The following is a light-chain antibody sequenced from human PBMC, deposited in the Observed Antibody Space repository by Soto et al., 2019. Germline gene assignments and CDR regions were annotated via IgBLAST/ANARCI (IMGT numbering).Light chain of an antibody. J-gene: IGKJ4*01. CDR2: DAS. CDR3: QHRSNWPLT. Sequence: EIVLTQSPATLSLSPGERATLSCRASQSVSSYLAWYQQKPGQAPRLLIYDASNRATGIPARFSGSGSGTDFTLTISSLEPEDFAIYYCQHRSNWPLTFGGGTKVAIK. CDR1: QSVSSY. V-gene: IGKV3-11*01.